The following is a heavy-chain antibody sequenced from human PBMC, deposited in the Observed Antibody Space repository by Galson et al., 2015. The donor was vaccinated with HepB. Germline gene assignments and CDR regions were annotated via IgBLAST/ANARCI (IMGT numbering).Heavy chain of an antibody. CDR2: ISYDGSNK. CDR3: AGAGRGFGSGSNWLDP. V-gene: IGHV3-30*04. CDR1: GFSFNTSA. Sequence: SLRLSCPAAGFSFNTSAMHWVRQAGGKGLEWVALISYDGSNKFYADSVRGRFTISRDNSKNTVYLQMNSLRAEDTAVYYCAGAGRGFGSGSNWLDPWGQGTLVTVSS. D-gene: IGHD3-10*01. J-gene: IGHJ5*02.